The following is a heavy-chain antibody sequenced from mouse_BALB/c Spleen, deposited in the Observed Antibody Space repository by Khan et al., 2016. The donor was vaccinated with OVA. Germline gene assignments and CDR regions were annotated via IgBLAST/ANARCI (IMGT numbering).Heavy chain of an antibody. CDR3: TRHGYVAWFTY. CDR1: GYSFTSYY. V-gene: IGHV1-31*01. Sequence: VQLQQSGPELMKPGASVKISCKASGYSFTSYYIHWVMQSHGKSLEWIGYIDPFSGGTTYNQKFKGKATLTVDKSSSTAYIHFSNLTSEDSAVYYCTRHGYVAWFTYWGQGTLVTVSA. D-gene: IGHD2-2*01. CDR2: IDPFSGGT. J-gene: IGHJ3*01.